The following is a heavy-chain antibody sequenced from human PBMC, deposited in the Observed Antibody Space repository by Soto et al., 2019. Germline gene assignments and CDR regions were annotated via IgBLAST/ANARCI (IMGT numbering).Heavy chain of an antibody. CDR3: ARDPPSGTTLDWFDS. CDR1: GFTFSSDS. CDR2: ISSSGSFV. J-gene: IGHJ5*01. Sequence: SGGSLRLSCAASGFTFSSDSMGWVRQAPGKGLEWVATISSSGSFVNYADSVKGRFTISRDNAKNSLYLQMRSLKDEDTAVYYCARDPPSGTTLDWFDSWGQGTLVTVSS. V-gene: IGHV3-21*01. D-gene: IGHD1-7*01.